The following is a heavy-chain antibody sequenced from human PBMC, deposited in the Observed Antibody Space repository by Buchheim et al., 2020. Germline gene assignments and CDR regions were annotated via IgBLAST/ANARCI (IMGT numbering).Heavy chain of an antibody. D-gene: IGHD3-10*01. CDR2: IKSKTDGRTT. Sequence: EVQLVESGGGLVKPGGSLRLSCAASGFTFTNARMNWVRQAPGQGLEWVGRIKSKTDGRTTYYAAPVKGRFTISRDDSKNTLYLQMNSLRTEDTAVYYCTTLSWFGELNHDHWGQGTL. V-gene: IGHV3-15*07. J-gene: IGHJ5*02. CDR1: GFTFTNAR. CDR3: TTLSWFGELNHDH.